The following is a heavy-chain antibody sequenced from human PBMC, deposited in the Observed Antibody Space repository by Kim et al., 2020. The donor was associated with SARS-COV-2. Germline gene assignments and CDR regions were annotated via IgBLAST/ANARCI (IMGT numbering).Heavy chain of an antibody. CDR2: ISWNSGSI. D-gene: IGHD3-16*02. CDR1: GFTFDDYA. CDR3: AKDWGYRPTGGFDP. J-gene: IGHJ5*02. Sequence: GGSLRLSCAASGFTFDDYAMHWVRQAPGKGLEWVSGISWNSGSIGYADSVKGRFTISRDNANNSLYLQMNSLRAEDTALYYCAKDWGYRPTGGFDPWGQGTLVTVSS. V-gene: IGHV3-9*01.